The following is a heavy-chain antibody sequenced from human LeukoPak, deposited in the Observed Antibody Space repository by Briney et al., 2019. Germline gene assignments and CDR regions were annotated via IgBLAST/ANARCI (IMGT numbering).Heavy chain of an antibody. CDR1: GGSISSGSYY. CDR3: ARGIGGGFGELFSYYGMDV. D-gene: IGHD3-10*01. CDR2: IYTSGST. J-gene: IGHJ6*02. Sequence: KASETLSLTCTVSGGSISSGSYYWSWIRQPAGKGLEWIGRIYTSGSTNYNPSLKSRDTISVDTSKTQFSLKLSSVTAADTAVYYCARGIGGGFGELFSYYGMDVWGQGTTVTVSS. V-gene: IGHV4-61*02.